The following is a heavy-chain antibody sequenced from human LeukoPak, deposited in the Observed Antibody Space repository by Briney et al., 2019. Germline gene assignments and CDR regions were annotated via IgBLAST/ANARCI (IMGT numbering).Heavy chain of an antibody. CDR3: VSFPLLRYFDWTVMDV. CDR2: ISGSGGST. CDR1: GFTFSSYA. Sequence: PGGSLRLSCAASGFTFSSYAMTWVRQAPGKGLEWVSAISGSGGSTYYADSVKGRFTISRDNSKNTLYLQMNSLRAEDTAVYYCVSFPLLRYFDWTVMDVWGKGTTVTVSS. J-gene: IGHJ6*04. V-gene: IGHV3-23*01. D-gene: IGHD3-9*01.